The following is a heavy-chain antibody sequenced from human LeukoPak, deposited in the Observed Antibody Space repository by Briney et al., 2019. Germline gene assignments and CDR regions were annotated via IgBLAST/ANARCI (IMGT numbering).Heavy chain of an antibody. J-gene: IGHJ4*02. Sequence: SETLSLTCAVYGGSFSGYYWSWIRQPPGKGLEWIGEINHSGSTNYNPSLKSRVTISVDTSKNQFSLKLSSVTAADTAVYYCARGKWLQLDYWGQGILVTVSS. V-gene: IGHV4-34*01. CDR2: INHSGST. CDR1: GGSFSGYY. CDR3: ARGKWLQLDY. D-gene: IGHD5-24*01.